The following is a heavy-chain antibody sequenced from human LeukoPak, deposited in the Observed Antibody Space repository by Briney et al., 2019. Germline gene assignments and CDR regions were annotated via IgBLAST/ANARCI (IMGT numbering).Heavy chain of an antibody. Sequence: GGSLRLSCTASGFTFTSSWMHWVRQAPGKGPVWVSRINPDGSSTIYADSVKGRFTISRDDAKNTLDLQMNSLRDEDTAVYYCARSAATFDYWGQGTLVTVSS. CDR3: ARSAATFDY. J-gene: IGHJ4*02. CDR2: INPDGSST. V-gene: IGHV3-74*01. D-gene: IGHD6-13*01. CDR1: GFTFTSSW.